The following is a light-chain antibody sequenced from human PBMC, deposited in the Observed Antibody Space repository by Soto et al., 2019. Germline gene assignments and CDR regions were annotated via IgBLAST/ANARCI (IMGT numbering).Light chain of an antibody. CDR1: QSVSSY. CDR2: DAS. Sequence: VVRQSPATVSLSPGERATLSCRASQSVSSYLAWYQQKPGQAPRLLIYDASNRATGIPARFSGSGSGTDFPLTIISLGPGDFAVYYCQPRTFGQGTKVAIK. CDR3: QPRT. V-gene: IGKV3-11*01. J-gene: IGKJ1*01.